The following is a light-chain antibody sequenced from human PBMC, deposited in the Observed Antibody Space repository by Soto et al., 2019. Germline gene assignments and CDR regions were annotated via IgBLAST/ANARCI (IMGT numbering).Light chain of an antibody. CDR3: QQRSNWPSIT. Sequence: EVVMTQSPVTRSVSPGESATLSCRACQGVTSGYLAWYQQKPGQAPRLLMYCASSRATGIPDRFSGSGSGTDFTLTISSLETEDFAVYHCQQRSNWPSITFGQGTRLEIK. V-gene: IGKV3D-20*02. CDR1: QGVTSGY. J-gene: IGKJ5*01. CDR2: CAS.